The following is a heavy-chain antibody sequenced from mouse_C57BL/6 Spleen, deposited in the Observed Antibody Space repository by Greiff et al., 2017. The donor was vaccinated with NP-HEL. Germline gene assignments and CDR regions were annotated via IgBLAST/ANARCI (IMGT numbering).Heavy chain of an antibody. Sequence: EVKLMESGGGLVKPGGSLKLSCAASGFTFSSYAMSWVRQTPEKRLEWVATISDGGSYTYYPDNVKGRFTISRDNAKNNLYLQMSHLKSEDTAMYYCARDERGTMGRAWFAYWGQGTLVTVSA. CDR1: GFTFSSYA. D-gene: IGHD2-14*01. V-gene: IGHV5-4*01. J-gene: IGHJ3*01. CDR3: ARDERGTMGRAWFAY. CDR2: ISDGGSYT.